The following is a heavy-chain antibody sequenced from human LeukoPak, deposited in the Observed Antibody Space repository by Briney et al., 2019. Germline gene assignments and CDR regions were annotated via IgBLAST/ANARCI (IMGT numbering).Heavy chain of an antibody. J-gene: IGHJ3*02. CDR1: GGSISSYY. V-gene: IGHV4-59*01. CDR2: IYNSVST. CDR3: ARDNRDSNGYFYAFDI. Sequence: SETLSLTCTVSGGSISSYYWSWIRQPPGKGLEWIGYIYNSVSTNYNPSLKSRVTISADTSKNQFSLKLSSVTAADTAVYYCARDNRDSNGYFYAFDIWGQGTMVTVSS. D-gene: IGHD3-22*01.